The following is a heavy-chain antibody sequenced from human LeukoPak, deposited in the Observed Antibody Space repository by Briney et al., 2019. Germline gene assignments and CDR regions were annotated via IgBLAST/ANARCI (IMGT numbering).Heavy chain of an antibody. CDR1: GFTLSRYS. J-gene: IGHJ5*02. Sequence: KTGGSLRLSCAASGFTLSRYSMNWVRQAPGKGLEWVSSITSSSSYIYYTDSVKGRFSISRDNAKNSLYLEMNSLRVEDTAVYYCARSEWVGSTTSWFDPWGQGTLVTVSS. CDR3: ARSEWVGSTTSWFDP. D-gene: IGHD1-26*01. CDR2: ITSSSSYI. V-gene: IGHV3-21*01.